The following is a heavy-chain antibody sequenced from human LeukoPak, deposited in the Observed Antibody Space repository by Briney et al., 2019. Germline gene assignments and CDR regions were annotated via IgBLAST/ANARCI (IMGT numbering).Heavy chain of an antibody. V-gene: IGHV4-39*07. D-gene: IGHD4-11*01. CDR3: ARDRQDYSTGFDY. Sequence: PSETLSLTCTVSGGSISSSSYYWGWIRQPPGKGLEWIGSIYYSGSTYYNPSLKSRVTISVDTSKNQFSLKLSSVTAADTAVYYCARDRQDYSTGFDYWGQGTLVTVSS. CDR1: GGSISSSSYY. CDR2: IYYSGST. J-gene: IGHJ4*02.